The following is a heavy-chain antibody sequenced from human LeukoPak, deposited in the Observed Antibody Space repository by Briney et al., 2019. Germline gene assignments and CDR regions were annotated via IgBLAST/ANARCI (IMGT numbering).Heavy chain of an antibody. J-gene: IGHJ5*02. CDR1: GYTFTGYY. CDR3: ARGRITMVRGAIQGWFDP. CDR2: INPNSGGT. D-gene: IGHD3-10*01. V-gene: IGHV1-2*02. Sequence: ASVNVSCKASGYTFTGYYMHWLRQAPGQGLAWMGWINPNSGGTNYAQKFQGRVTMTRDTSISTAYMELSRLRSDDTAVYYCARGRITMVRGAIQGWFDPWSQGTLVTVSS.